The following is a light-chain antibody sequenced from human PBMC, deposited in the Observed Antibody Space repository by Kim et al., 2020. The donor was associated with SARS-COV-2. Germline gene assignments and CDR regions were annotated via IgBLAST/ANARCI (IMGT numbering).Light chain of an antibody. CDR2: GAS. CDR3: QQYGRSPLT. CDR1: QSVSSSY. J-gene: IGKJ4*01. Sequence: EIVLTQSPGTLSLSPGERATLSCRASQSVSSSYLAWYQQKPGQAPRLLIYGASSRATGFPDRFSGSGSGTDFTLTISRLEPEDFAVYYCQQYGRSPLTFGGGTKVEIK. V-gene: IGKV3-20*01.